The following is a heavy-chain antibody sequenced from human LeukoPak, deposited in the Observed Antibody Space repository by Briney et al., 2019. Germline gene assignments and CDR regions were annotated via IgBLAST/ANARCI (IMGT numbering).Heavy chain of an antibody. J-gene: IGHJ6*02. D-gene: IGHD3-22*01. CDR3: ASGFDYYDSSGYHPPDV. CDR1: GGTFSTYA. V-gene: IGHV1-69*04. CDR2: IIPILDIA. Sequence: SVKVSCKASGGTFSTYAISWVRQAPGQGLEWMGRIIPILDIANCAQKFQGRVTIIADKSTSTAYMELSSLRSEDTAVYYCASGFDYYDSSGYHPPDVWGQGTTVTVSS.